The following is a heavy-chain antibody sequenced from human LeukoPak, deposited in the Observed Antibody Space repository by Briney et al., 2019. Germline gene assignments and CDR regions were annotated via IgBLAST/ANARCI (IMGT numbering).Heavy chain of an antibody. Sequence: PGGSLRLSCVASGFSFSDSTMSWVRQAAGKGLEWVAKMKEDGSDENYVDSVKGRFTISRDNARNPLHLQMKSLRAADTAVYFCARGGAGGGYFPTWGQGILVIVSS. CDR1: GFSFSDST. V-gene: IGHV3-7*03. CDR3: ARGGAGGGYFPT. CDR2: MKEDGSDE. D-gene: IGHD3-16*01. J-gene: IGHJ1*01.